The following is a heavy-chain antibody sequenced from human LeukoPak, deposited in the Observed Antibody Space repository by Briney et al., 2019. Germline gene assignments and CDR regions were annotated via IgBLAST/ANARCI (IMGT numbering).Heavy chain of an antibody. Sequence: SETLSLTCTVSGGSISSGTYYWSWIRQPPGKGLEWIGEINHSGSTNYNPSLKSRVTISVDTSKNQFSLKLSSVTAADTAVYYCARGCYYGSGSRGYYFDYWGQGTLVTVSS. V-gene: IGHV4-39*07. CDR3: ARGCYYGSGSRGYYFDY. D-gene: IGHD3-10*01. CDR2: INHSGST. J-gene: IGHJ4*02. CDR1: GGSISSGTYY.